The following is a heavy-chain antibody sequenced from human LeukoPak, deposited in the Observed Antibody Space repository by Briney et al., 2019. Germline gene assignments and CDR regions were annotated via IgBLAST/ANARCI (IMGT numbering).Heavy chain of an antibody. CDR3: ARAVPQLAYCGGDCQGAFDI. D-gene: IGHD2-21*02. V-gene: IGHV1-18*01. Sequence: ASVKVSCKASGYTFTSYGISWVRQAPGQGLEWMGWISAYNGNTNYAQKFQGRVTITADESTSTAYMEPSSLRSEDTAVYYCARAVPQLAYCGGDCQGAFDIWGQGTMVTVSS. CDR1: GYTFTSYG. CDR2: ISAYNGNT. J-gene: IGHJ3*02.